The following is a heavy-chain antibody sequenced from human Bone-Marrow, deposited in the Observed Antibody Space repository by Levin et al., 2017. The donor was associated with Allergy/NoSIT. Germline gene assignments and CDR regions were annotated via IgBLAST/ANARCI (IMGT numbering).Heavy chain of an antibody. D-gene: IGHD3-16*01. CDR3: TRDIGGRGSY. CDR1: GFTFSTYW. J-gene: IGHJ4*02. V-gene: IGHV3-74*01. CDR2: INEDGTTT. Sequence: SCAASGFTFSTYWMHWVRQAPGKGLVWVSRINEDGTTTNYADSVKGRFTISRDNAKNTLYLQMNSLRVEDTAVYYCTRDIGGRGSYWGQGALVTVSS.